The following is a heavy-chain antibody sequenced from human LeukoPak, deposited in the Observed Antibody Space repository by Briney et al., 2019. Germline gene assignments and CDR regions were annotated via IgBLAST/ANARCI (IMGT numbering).Heavy chain of an antibody. Sequence: SETLSLTCTVSGGSISSGSYYWSWIRQPAGKGLEWIGRIYTSGSTNYNPSLKSRVTISVDTSKNQFSLKLSSVTAADTAVYYCARELELRYWGQGTLVTVSP. V-gene: IGHV4-61*02. CDR1: GGSISSGSYY. CDR3: ARELELRY. D-gene: IGHD1-7*01. J-gene: IGHJ4*02. CDR2: IYTSGST.